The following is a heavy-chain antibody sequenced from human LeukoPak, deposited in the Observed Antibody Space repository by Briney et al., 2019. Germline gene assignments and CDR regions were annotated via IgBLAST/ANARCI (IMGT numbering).Heavy chain of an antibody. Sequence: ASVKVSCKASGYTFTSYYMHWVRQAPGQGLEWMGIINPSGGSTSYAQKFQGRVTMTRDTSTSTVYMELSSLRSEDTAVYYCASSPRFGESDDYWGQGTLVTVSS. D-gene: IGHD3-10*01. CDR2: INPSGGST. J-gene: IGHJ4*02. V-gene: IGHV1-46*01. CDR1: GYTFTSYY. CDR3: ASSPRFGESDDY.